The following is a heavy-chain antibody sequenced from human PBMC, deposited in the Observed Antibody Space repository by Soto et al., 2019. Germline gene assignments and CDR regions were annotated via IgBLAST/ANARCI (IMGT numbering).Heavy chain of an antibody. J-gene: IGHJ4*02. D-gene: IGHD6-13*01. CDR1: GFTFSAYV. CDR3: ANDPHIASVGPTLDY. CDR2: ISSNGGRT. Sequence: EVQLLESGGGLVQPGGSLRLSCAASGFTFSAYVMCWVRQAPGKGPEWVSAISSNGGRTFYTDSVKGRFTISRDNSKNTLYLQMSSLRVEDTAIYYWANDPHIASVGPTLDYWGQGTLVSVSS. V-gene: IGHV3-23*01.